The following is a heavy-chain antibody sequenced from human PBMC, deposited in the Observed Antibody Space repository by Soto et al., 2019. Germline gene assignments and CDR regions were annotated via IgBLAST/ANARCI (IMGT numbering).Heavy chain of an antibody. CDR3: ARRKGYCSSTSCHNPSRYYYGMDV. Sequence: EVQLVESGGGLVKPGGSLRLSCAASGFTFSSYSMNWVRQAPGKGLEWVSSISSSSSYIYYADSVKGRFTISRDNAKNSLYLQMNSLRAEDTAVYYCARRKGYCSSTSCHNPSRYYYGMDVWGQGTTVTVSS. CDR1: GFTFSSYS. D-gene: IGHD2-2*02. V-gene: IGHV3-21*01. J-gene: IGHJ6*02. CDR2: ISSSSSYI.